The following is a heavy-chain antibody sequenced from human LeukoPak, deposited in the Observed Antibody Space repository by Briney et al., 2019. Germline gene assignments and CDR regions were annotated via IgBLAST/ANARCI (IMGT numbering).Heavy chain of an antibody. V-gene: IGHV3-9*01. CDR2: ISWNSGSI. CDR3: AKDTQWELLDYFDY. D-gene: IGHD1-26*01. CDR1: GFTFDDYA. J-gene: IGHJ4*02. Sequence: PGGSLRLSCAASGFTFDDYAMHWVRQAPGKGLEWVSGISWNSGSIGYADSVKGRFTISRDNAKNSPYLQMNSLRAEDTALYYCAKDTQWELLDYFDYWGQGTLVTVSS.